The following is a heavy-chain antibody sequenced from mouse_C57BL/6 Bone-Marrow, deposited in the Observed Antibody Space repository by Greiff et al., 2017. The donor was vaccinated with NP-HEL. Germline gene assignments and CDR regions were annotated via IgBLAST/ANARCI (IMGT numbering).Heavy chain of an antibody. CDR1: GYTFTSYW. D-gene: IGHD3-2*02. CDR2: LYPGSGST. Sequence: QVQLQQPGAELVKPGASVKMSCKASGYTFTSYWITWVKPRPGPGLEWIGALYPGSGSTNYNEKFKSKATLTVDTSSSTAYMQLSSLTSEDSAVYYCARELRHAMDYWGQGTSVTVSS. CDR3: ARELRHAMDY. J-gene: IGHJ4*01. V-gene: IGHV1-55*01.